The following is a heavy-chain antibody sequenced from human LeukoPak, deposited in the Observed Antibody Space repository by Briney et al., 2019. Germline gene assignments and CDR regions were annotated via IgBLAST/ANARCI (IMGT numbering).Heavy chain of an antibody. Sequence: SETLSPTCTVSGGSISSGGYYWSWIRQHPGKGLEWIGYIYYSGSTYYNPSLKSRVTISVDTSKNQFSLKLSSVTAADTAVYYCARSGMQLWLPENWGQGTLVTVSS. CDR3: ARSGMQLWLPEN. CDR2: IYYSGST. J-gene: IGHJ4*02. D-gene: IGHD5-18*01. V-gene: IGHV4-31*03. CDR1: GGSISSGGYY.